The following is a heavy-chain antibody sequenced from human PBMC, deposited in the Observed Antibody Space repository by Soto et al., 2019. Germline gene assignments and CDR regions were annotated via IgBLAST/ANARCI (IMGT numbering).Heavy chain of an antibody. J-gene: IGHJ4*02. V-gene: IGHV4-30-2*01. D-gene: IGHD4-17*01. Sequence: PSETLSLTCAVSGGSISSGGYSWSWIRQPPGKGLEWIGYIYHSGSTYYNPSLKSRVTISVDRSKNQFSLKLSSVTAADTAVYYCARGMATTVTPRFDYWGQGTLVTVSS. CDR2: IYHSGST. CDR1: GGSISSGGYS. CDR3: ARGMATTVTPRFDY.